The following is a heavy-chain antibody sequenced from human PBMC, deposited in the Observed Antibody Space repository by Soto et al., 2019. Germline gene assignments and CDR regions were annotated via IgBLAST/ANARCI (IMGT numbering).Heavy chain of an antibody. CDR2: MKQDGSEK. D-gene: IGHD3-9*01. CDR3: ARDGYDILTGYHIGGMDV. Sequence: GGSLRLSCAASGLTFRSYWMSWVRQTPGKRLEWVANMKQDGSEKYYVDSVKGRFTISRNNAKNSLYLQMNSLRAEDTAVYYCARDGYDILTGYHIGGMDVWGQGTTVTVSS. V-gene: IGHV3-7*01. CDR1: GLTFRSYW. J-gene: IGHJ6*02.